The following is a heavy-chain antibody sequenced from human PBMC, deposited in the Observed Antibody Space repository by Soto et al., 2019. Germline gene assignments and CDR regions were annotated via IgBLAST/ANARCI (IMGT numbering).Heavy chain of an antibody. J-gene: IGHJ5*02. V-gene: IGHV1-3*01. CDR3: VRRHVSATGIDWFDP. CDR1: GYTFTSYG. CDR2: INAANGDT. Sequence: KVSCKASGYTFTSYGIHWVRQAPGQRLEWMGWINAANGDTKYSPKFQGRVTITRDTSASTAYMELSSLRSEDTAVYYCVRRHVSATGIDWFDPWGQGTLVTVSS. D-gene: IGHD6-13*01.